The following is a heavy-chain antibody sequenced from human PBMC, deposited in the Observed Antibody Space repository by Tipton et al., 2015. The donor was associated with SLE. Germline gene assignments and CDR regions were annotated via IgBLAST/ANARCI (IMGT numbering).Heavy chain of an antibody. J-gene: IGHJ3*02. V-gene: IGHV3-21*03. CDR3: ASNNYDSSGPSGDAFDI. D-gene: IGHD3-22*01. CDR1: GFTFSSYS. Sequence: SLRLSCAASGFTFSSYSMNWVRQAPGKGLEWVSTISSSSSYIYYADSVKGRFTISRDTAKYSLYLQMNSLRAEDTGVYYCASNNYDSSGPSGDAFDIWGRGTMGTVYS. CDR2: ISSSSSYI.